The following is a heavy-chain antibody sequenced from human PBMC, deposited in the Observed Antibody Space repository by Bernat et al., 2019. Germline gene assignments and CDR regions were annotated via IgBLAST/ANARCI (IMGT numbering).Heavy chain of an antibody. CDR1: GFTFSDYY. CDR2: ISSSSSYT. V-gene: IGHV3-11*06. CDR3: AREFIYYGSGSYYTPYNFDY. J-gene: IGHJ4*02. D-gene: IGHD3-10*01. Sequence: QVQLVESGGGLVKPGGSLRLSCAASGFTFSDYYMSWIRQAPGKGLEWVSYISSSSSYTHYADSVKGRFTISRDNAKNSLYLQMNSLRAEDTAVYYCAREFIYYGSGSYYTPYNFDYWGQGTLVTVSS.